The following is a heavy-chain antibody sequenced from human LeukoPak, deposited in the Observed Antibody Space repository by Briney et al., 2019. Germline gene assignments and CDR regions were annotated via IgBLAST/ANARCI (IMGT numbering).Heavy chain of an antibody. CDR3: ARAPLYYYDSSGYRPEYLQH. CDR2: IIPIFGTA. Sequence: GASVKVSCKASGGTFSSYAISWVRQAPGQGLEWMGRIIPIFGTANYAQKFQGRVTITTDESTSTAYMELSSLRSEDTAVYYCARAPLYYYDSSGYRPEYLQHWGQGTLVTVSS. V-gene: IGHV1-69*05. CDR1: GGTFSSYA. D-gene: IGHD3-22*01. J-gene: IGHJ1*01.